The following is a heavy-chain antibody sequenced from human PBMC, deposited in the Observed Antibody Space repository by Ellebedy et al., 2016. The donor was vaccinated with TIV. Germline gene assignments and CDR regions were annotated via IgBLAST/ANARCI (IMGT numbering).Heavy chain of an antibody. J-gene: IGHJ4*02. CDR2: ISGNGGHT. CDR3: AKFLGFCSGATGVIDY. CDR1: GITFSSYA. D-gene: IGHD2-15*01. Sequence: GESLKISCAASGITFSSYAMSWVRQAPGKRLGWVSAISGNGGHTHYADSVKGRFTISSDNSKTTLYLQMNSLSAEDTAVYYCAKFLGFCSGATGVIDYWGQGTLVTVSS. V-gene: IGHV3-23*01.